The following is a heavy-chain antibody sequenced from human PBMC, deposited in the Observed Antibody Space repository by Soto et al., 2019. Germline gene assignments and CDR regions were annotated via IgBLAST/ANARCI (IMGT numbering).Heavy chain of an antibody. CDR1: GGSVSSGSFY. V-gene: IGHV4-31*03. CDR3: ARYSSGWYRFDY. D-gene: IGHD6-19*01. CDR2: IYYSGST. Sequence: SETLSLTCTVSGGSVSSGSFYWGWIRQHPGKGLEWIGYIYYSGSTYYNPSLKSRVTISVDTSKNQFSLKLSSVTAADTAVYYCARYSSGWYRFDYWGQGTLVTVSS. J-gene: IGHJ4*02.